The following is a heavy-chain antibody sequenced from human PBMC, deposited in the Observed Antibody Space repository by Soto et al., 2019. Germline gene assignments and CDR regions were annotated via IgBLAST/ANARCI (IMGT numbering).Heavy chain of an antibody. V-gene: IGHV3-9*01. Sequence: EVQLVESGGGLVQPGRSLRLSCAASGFTFDDYAMHWVRQAPGKGLEWVSGIPWNSNGIGYGDSVRGRFTISRDNAKNSLYIQMNSLSPEDTALYYSVKDIVVAVSRLGCSFDVWGQGTMVTVSS. D-gene: IGHD2-15*01. J-gene: IGHJ3*01. CDR2: IPWNSNGI. CDR3: VKDIVVAVSRLGCSFDV. CDR1: GFTFDDYA.